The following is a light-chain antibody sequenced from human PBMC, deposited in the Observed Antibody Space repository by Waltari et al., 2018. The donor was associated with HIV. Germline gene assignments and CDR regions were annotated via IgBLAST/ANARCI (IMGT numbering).Light chain of an antibody. V-gene: IGLV1-47*01. Sequence: QSVLTQPSSASGTPGQRVTISCSGSSSNIGSNYVYWYQHLPGTAPKLLIYRNTQRPSGVPDRISGSKSGTSASLAISGLRAEEEADYHCAAWDDRLSGILFGGGTRLTVL. CDR1: SSNIGSNY. CDR3: AAWDDRLSGIL. J-gene: IGLJ2*01. CDR2: RNT.